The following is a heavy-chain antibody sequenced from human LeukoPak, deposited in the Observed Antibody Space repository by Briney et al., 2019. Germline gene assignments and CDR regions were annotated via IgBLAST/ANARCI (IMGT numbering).Heavy chain of an antibody. D-gene: IGHD4-17*01. V-gene: IGHV4-4*09. CDR2: TYTSGST. J-gene: IGHJ6*03. Sequence: SETLSLTCTVSGGSISGYYWSWIRQPPGKGLEWIGYTYTSGSTNYNPSLKSRVTISVDTSKNQFSLKLSSVTAADTAVYYCARLMTTVTTFGYYYYYMDVWGKGTTVTVSS. CDR3: ARLMTTVTTFGYYYYYMDV. CDR1: GGSISGYY.